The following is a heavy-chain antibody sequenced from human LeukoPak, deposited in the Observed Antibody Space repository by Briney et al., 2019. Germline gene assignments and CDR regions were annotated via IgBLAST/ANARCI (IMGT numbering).Heavy chain of an antibody. CDR2: IIPILGIA. Sequence: SVKVSCKASGGTFSSYAISWVRQAPGQGLEWMGRIIPILGIANYAQKFQGRVTITADKSTSIAYMELSSLRSEDTAVYYCARDHGDPIGSSGYYYRYWGQGTLVTVSS. CDR3: ARDHGDPIGSSGYYYRY. D-gene: IGHD3-22*01. CDR1: GGTFSSYA. V-gene: IGHV1-69*04. J-gene: IGHJ4*02.